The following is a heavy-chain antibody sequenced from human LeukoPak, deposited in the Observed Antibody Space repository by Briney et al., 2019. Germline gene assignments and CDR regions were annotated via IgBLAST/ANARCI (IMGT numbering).Heavy chain of an antibody. Sequence: ASVKVSCKASGYTFTGYYMHWVRQAPGQGLEWMGWINPNSGGTNYAQKFQGRVTMTRDTSISTAYMELSRLRSDDTAVYYCARAEVYYGSGSPLYYYMDVWGKGTTVTVSS. CDR1: GYTFTGYY. J-gene: IGHJ6*03. V-gene: IGHV1-2*02. CDR2: INPNSGGT. CDR3: ARAEVYYGSGSPLYYYMDV. D-gene: IGHD3-10*01.